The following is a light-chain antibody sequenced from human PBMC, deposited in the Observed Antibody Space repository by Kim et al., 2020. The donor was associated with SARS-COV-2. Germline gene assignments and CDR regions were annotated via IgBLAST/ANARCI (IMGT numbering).Light chain of an antibody. CDR2: KAS. V-gene: IGKV1-5*03. J-gene: IGKJ2*01. CDR3: QQYNSYSYT. Sequence: DIQMTQSPSTLSASVGDSVTITCRASQSISTWLAWYQLKPGKAPKLLIYKASSLESGVPSRFSGSGSGTEFTLTISSLQPDDFATYYCQQYNSYSYTFGQGTKLEI. CDR1: QSISTW.